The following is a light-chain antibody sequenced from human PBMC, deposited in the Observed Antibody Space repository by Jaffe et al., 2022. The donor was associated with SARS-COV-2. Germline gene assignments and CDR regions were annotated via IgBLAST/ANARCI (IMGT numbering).Light chain of an antibody. CDR3: QQYFTFST. V-gene: IGKV4-1*01. CDR2: WAS. J-gene: IGKJ3*01. CDR1: QSVLYSFNNKNY. Sequence: DIVMTQSPDSLAVSLGERATINCKSSQSVLYSFNNKNYLAWYQQKPGQPPKLLIYWASTRESGVPDRFSGSGSGTDFTLTISSLQAEDVAVYYCQQYFTFSTFGPGTKVDIK.